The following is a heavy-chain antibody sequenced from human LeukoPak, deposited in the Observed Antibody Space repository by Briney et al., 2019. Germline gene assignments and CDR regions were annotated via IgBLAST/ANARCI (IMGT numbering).Heavy chain of an antibody. V-gene: IGHV1-69*13. Sequence: ASEKVSCKASGGTFSSYAISWVRQAPGQGLEWMGGIIPIFGTANYAQKFQGRVTITADESTSTAYMELSSLRSEDTAVYYCASSYGSGSYQAYYYYYYMDVWGKGTTVTISS. CDR1: GGTFSSYA. CDR3: ASSYGSGSYQAYYYYYYMDV. D-gene: IGHD3-10*01. CDR2: IIPIFGTA. J-gene: IGHJ6*03.